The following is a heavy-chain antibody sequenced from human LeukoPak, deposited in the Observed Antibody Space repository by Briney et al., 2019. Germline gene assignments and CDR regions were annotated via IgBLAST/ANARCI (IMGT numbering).Heavy chain of an antibody. CDR2: INPNSGGT. J-gene: IGHJ3*02. CDR1: GYTFTGYY. D-gene: IGHD3-22*01. CDR3: AKGYDSSGYQPDDAFDI. Sequence: GASVKVSCKASGYTFTGYYMHWVRQAPEQGLEWMGWINPNSGGTNYAQKFQGRVTMTRDTSISTAYMELSRLRSDDTAVYYCAKGYDSSGYQPDDAFDIWGQGTMVTVSS. V-gene: IGHV1-2*02.